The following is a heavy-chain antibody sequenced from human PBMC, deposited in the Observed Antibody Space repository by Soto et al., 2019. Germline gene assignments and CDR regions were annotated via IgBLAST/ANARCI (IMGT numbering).Heavy chain of an antibody. D-gene: IGHD5-18*01. CDR1: GFTFSSYW. J-gene: IGHJ6*03. V-gene: IGHV3-7*01. CDR3: ARDEEYSAIYYYYYYMDV. Sequence: GGSLRLSCAASGFTFSSYWMSWVRQAPGKGLEWVANIKQDGSEKYYVDSVKGRFTISRDNAKNSLYLQMNSLRAEDTAVYYCARDEEYSAIYYYYYYMDVWGKGTTVTVSS. CDR2: IKQDGSEK.